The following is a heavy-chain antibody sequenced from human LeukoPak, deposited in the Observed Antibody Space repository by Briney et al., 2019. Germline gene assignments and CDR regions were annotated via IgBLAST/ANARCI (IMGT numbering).Heavy chain of an antibody. D-gene: IGHD6-13*01. Sequence: GGSLRLSCAASGFTVSSNYMSWVRQAPGKGLEWVSVIYSGGSTYYADSVKGRFTISRDKSKNTLYLQMNSLRAEDTAVYYCARRPAAGTVWHYYYYYYMDVWGKGTTVTVSS. CDR3: ARRPAAGTVWHYYYYYYMDV. J-gene: IGHJ6*03. CDR1: GFTVSSNY. V-gene: IGHV3-53*01. CDR2: IYSGGST.